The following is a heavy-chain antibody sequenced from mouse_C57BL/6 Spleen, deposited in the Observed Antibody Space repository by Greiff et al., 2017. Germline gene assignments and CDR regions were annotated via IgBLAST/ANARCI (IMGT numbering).Heavy chain of an antibody. CDR1: GYTFTSYW. V-gene: IGHV1-53*01. J-gene: IGHJ2*01. D-gene: IGHD2-1*01. Sequence: QVQLQQPGTELVKPGASVKLSCKASGYTFTSYWMHWVKQRPGQGLEWIGNINPSNGGTNYNEKFKSKATLTEDKSSITAYMHLSSLTSEDSAVYYCATICYGNRFDYWGQGTTLTVSS. CDR3: ATICYGNRFDY. CDR2: INPSNGGT.